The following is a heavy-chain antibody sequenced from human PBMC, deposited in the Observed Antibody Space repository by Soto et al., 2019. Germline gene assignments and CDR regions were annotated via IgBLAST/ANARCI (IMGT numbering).Heavy chain of an antibody. Sequence: GGSLRLSCAASGFTFRNYAMSWVRQAPGKGLEWASTISDSGGTISYADSVKGRLTISRDNSRNTLYLQMDSLRVEDTAVYYCAKRDLGYWGRGTMVTVSS. V-gene: IGHV3-23*01. D-gene: IGHD6-13*01. CDR1: GFTFRNYA. J-gene: IGHJ4*02. CDR2: ISDSGGTI. CDR3: AKRDLGY.